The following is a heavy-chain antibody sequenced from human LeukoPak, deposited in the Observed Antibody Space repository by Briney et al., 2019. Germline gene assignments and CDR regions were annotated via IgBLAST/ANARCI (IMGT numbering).Heavy chain of an antibody. CDR1: GFTFNSYW. V-gene: IGHV3-74*01. CDR3: ASGYYGSGSYLTP. Sequence: HPGGSLRLSCAASGFTFNSYWLHWVRHAPGKGLVLVSRMSGDGRSTSYADSVKGRFTISRDNAKNTLYLQMDSLRGEDTAVYYCASGYYGSGSYLTPWGQGTLVTVSS. J-gene: IGHJ5*02. CDR2: MSGDGRST. D-gene: IGHD3-10*01.